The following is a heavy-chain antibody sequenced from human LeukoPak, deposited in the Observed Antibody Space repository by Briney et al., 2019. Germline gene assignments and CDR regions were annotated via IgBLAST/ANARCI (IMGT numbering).Heavy chain of an antibody. CDR2: ISSSSSYI. CDR3: ARDLDYVYDY. CDR1: RFTFSSYS. V-gene: IGHV3-21*01. D-gene: IGHD4-17*01. Sequence: GVSLRLSCAASRFTFSSYSMHWAPESPGKGLEWVSSISSSSSYIYYTDSVKGRLTISRDNAKNSLYLQMNSLRAEDTAVYYCARDLDYVYDYWGQGTLVTVSS. J-gene: IGHJ4*02.